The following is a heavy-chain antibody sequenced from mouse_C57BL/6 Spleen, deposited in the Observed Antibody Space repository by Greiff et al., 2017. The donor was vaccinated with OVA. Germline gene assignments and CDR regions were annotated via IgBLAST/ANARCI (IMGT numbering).Heavy chain of an antibody. V-gene: IGHV14-2*01. CDR2: IDPEDGET. CDR3: AARRAYVYEGRRFDY. J-gene: IGHJ2*01. Sequence: VHVKQSGAELVKPGASVKLSCTASGFNIKDYYMHWVKQRTEQGLEWIGRIDPEDGETKYAPKFQGKATITADTTSKPAYLQLSSLTSEDTAVYYCAARRAYVYEGRRFDYWGQGTTLTVSS. D-gene: IGHD6-5*01. CDR1: GFNIKDYY.